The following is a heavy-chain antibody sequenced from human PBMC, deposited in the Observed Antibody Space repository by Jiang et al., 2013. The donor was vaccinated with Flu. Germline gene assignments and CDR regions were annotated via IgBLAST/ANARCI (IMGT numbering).Heavy chain of an antibody. CDR3: AREETVDIVATWRLYHFDY. D-gene: IGHD5-12*01. J-gene: IGHJ4*02. V-gene: IGHV1-46*01. Sequence: SVMVSCKASGYAFTNHYIHWVRLVPGQGLEWMGMINPTADTTSFAQRFQDRVTLTRDTSTSTVYMELSSLRSEDTAVYYCAREETVDIVATWRLYHFDYWGQGTLVTVSS. CDR2: INPTADTT. CDR1: GYAFTNHY.